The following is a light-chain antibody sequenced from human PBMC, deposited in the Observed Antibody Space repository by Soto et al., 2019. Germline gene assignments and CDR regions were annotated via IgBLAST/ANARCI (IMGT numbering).Light chain of an antibody. J-gene: IGLJ2*01. V-gene: IGLV2-14*01. CDR2: DVS. CDR3: RSYTSSSTLE. Sequence: QSALTQPASVSGSPGQSITISCTGTSSDVGGYNYVSWYQQHPGTAPKLMIYDVSNRPSGVSNRFSGSKSGNTASLTISGLQAEDEADYYCRSYTSSSTLEIGGGTKLTVL. CDR1: SSDVGGYNY.